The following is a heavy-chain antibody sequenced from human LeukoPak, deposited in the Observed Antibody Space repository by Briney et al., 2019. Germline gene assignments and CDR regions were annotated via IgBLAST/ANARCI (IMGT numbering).Heavy chain of an antibody. CDR1: GFTFSSYA. CDR3: ANLQGWFGFDY. Sequence: GGSLRLSCAASGFTFSSYAMSWVRPAPGKGLEWVSAISGSGGSTYYADSVKGRFTISGDNSKNTLYLQMNSLRAEDTAVYYCANLQGWFGFDYWGQGTLVTVSS. CDR2: ISGSGGST. V-gene: IGHV3-23*01. J-gene: IGHJ4*02. D-gene: IGHD3-10*01.